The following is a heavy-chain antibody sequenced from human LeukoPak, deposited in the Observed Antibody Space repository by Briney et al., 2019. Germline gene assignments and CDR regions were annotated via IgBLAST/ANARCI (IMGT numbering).Heavy chain of an antibody. CDR3: AKYSGSYYYPPNWDS. CDR1: GFTFSGFA. V-gene: IGHV3-23*01. J-gene: IGHJ4*02. Sequence: GGSLRLSCAASGFTFSGFAMSWVRQAPGKGLEWVSGISDSGVSTYYADSVKGRFTISRDNSKNTLYLQMNSLRAEDTAVYFCAKYSGSYYYPPNWDSWGQGTLVTVSS. CDR2: ISDSGVST. D-gene: IGHD1-26*01.